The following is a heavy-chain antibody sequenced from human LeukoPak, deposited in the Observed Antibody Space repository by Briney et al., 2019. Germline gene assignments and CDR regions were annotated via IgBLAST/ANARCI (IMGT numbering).Heavy chain of an antibody. D-gene: IGHD3-10*01. V-gene: IGHV1-18*01. CDR2: ISANNGNT. CDR1: GYTFTSYG. J-gene: IGHJ4*02. Sequence: ASVKVSCKASGYTFTSYGISWMRQAPGQGLEWMGWISANNGNTNYEQKFQGRVTMTTDTSTSTAYMELRSLRSDDTAVYYCTRDGRFGELSDYWGQGTLLTVSS. CDR3: TRDGRFGELSDY.